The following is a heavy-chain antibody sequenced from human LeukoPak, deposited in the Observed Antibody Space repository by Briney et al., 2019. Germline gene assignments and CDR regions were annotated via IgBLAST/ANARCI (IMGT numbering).Heavy chain of an antibody. D-gene: IGHD3-3*01. CDR2: ISGSGGST. Sequence: PGGSLRLSCAASGFTFSSYAMSWVRQAPGKGLEWVSAISGSGGSTYYADSVKGRFTISRDNSKNTPYLQMNSLRAEDTAVYYCAKDSTRVGPRDFWSGYSHYWGQGTLVTVSS. CDR1: GFTFSSYA. V-gene: IGHV3-23*01. J-gene: IGHJ4*02. CDR3: AKDSTRVGPRDFWSGYSHY.